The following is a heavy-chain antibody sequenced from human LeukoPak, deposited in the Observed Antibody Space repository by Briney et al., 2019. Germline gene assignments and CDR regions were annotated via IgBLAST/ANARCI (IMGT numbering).Heavy chain of an antibody. CDR1: GGSIXSYY. J-gene: IGHJ5*02. CDR3: GXXXXXXXXYXXXXP. Sequence: GGSIXSYYWSWLRQPAGKXLXWIGRIYTSGSTNYXPSLTSRVTISVDTSKNQXSLRLRSVDAAEQAVFYCGXXXXXXXXYXXXXPWGQGXLXTVSS. CDR2: IYTSGST. V-gene: IGHV4-4*07.